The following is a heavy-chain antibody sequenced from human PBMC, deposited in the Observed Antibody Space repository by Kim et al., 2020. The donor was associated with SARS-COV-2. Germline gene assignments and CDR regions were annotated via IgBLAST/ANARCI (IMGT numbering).Heavy chain of an antibody. D-gene: IGHD2-2*03. V-gene: IGHV3-64*01. CDR2: NGGST. Sequence: NGGSTYYANPVKGRVSISRDNSKNTLYLQMGGLRAEDMAVYYCARGQMDYWGQGTLVTVSS. J-gene: IGHJ4*02. CDR3: ARGQMDY.